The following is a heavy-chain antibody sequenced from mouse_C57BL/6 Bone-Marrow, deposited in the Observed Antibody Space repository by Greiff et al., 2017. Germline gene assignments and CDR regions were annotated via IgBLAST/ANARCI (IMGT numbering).Heavy chain of an antibody. J-gene: IGHJ3*01. CDR1: GFTFSDYG. D-gene: IGHD2-5*01. CDR2: ISSGSSTI. CDR3: AVYYSNPWFAY. Sequence: DVMLVESGGGLVKPGGSLKLSCAASGFTFSDYGMHWVRQAPEKGLEWVAYISSGSSTIYYADTVKGRFTISRDNAKNTLFLQMTSLRSEDTAMYYCAVYYSNPWFAYWGQGTLVTVSA. V-gene: IGHV5-17*01.